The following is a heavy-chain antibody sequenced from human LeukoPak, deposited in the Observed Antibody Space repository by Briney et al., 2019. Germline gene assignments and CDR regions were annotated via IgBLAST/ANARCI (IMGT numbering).Heavy chain of an antibody. V-gene: IGHV4-4*07. CDR3: ARGIVVGAQAGYQYFYIEL. CDR1: GGSISSYY. CDR2: IYTSGST. J-gene: IGHJ6*03. Sequence: SETLSLTCTVSGGSISSYYWSWIRQPAGKGLEWIGRIYTSGSTNYNPSLKSRVTISVDTSKNQFSLKLSSVTAADTAVYYCARGIVVGAQAGYQYFYIELWGKGTPV. D-gene: IGHD2-15*01.